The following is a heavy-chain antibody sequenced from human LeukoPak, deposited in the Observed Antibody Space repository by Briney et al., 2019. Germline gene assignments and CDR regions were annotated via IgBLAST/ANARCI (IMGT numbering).Heavy chain of an antibody. CDR2: IHYSGST. Sequence: PSETLSLTCTVSGGSISGYYWTWIRQSPGKGLEGIGYIHYSGSTNYTPSLKSRVTISLDTSKSQFSLKLSSVTAADTAVYYCARADGTNYYYYGMDVWGQGTTVTVSS. J-gene: IGHJ6*02. CDR1: GGSISGYY. V-gene: IGHV4-59*01. CDR3: ARADGTNYYYYGMDV. D-gene: IGHD2-2*01.